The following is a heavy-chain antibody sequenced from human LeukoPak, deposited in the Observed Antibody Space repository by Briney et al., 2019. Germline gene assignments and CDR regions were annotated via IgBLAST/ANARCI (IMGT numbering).Heavy chain of an antibody. CDR2: INHSGST. CDR1: GFTFSSYS. J-gene: IGHJ5*02. D-gene: IGHD2-2*02. Sequence: PGGSLRLSCAASGFTFSSYSMNWVRQPPGKGLEWIGEINHSGSTNYNPSLKSRVTISVDTSKNQFSLKLSSVTAADTAVYYCARGLHCSSTSCYKWSSNWFDPWGQGTLVTVSS. CDR3: ARGLHCSSTSCYKWSSNWFDP. V-gene: IGHV4-34*01.